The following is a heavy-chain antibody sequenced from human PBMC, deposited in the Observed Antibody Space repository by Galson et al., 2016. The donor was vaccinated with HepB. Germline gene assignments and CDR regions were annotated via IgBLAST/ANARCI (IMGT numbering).Heavy chain of an antibody. D-gene: IGHD6-25*01. CDR2: IKSKTAGGTI. Sequence: SLRLSCAASGFIFSDGWMNWVRQAPGKGLEWVGRIKSKTAGGTIDYAAPVKGRFTISRDDSKNTLYLQMNSLNSEDTAVYFCTTSGGISGGNGWPPYWGQGTLVTVSS. CDR1: GFIFSDGW. CDR3: TTSGGISGGNGWPPY. V-gene: IGHV3-15*07. J-gene: IGHJ4*02.